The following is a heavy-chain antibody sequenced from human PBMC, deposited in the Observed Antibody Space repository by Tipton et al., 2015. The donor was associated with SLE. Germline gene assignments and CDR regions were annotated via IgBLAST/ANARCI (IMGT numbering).Heavy chain of an antibody. V-gene: IGHV4-39*07. J-gene: IGHJ3*02. CDR1: GASIISTGYF. CDR3: ARDHAAECSGGTCYHRDVFGI. Sequence: TLSLTCSVSGASIISTGYFLGWIRQPPGKGLVWFGHIHYSGTTYYNPSLESRVTISINTAKNQFSLKLTSVTAADTAVYYCARDHAAECSGGTCYHRDVFGIWGRGTKVTVAS. CDR2: IHYSGTT. D-gene: IGHD2-15*01.